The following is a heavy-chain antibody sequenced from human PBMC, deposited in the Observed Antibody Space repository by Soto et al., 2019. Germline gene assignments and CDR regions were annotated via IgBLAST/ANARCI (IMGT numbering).Heavy chain of an antibody. J-gene: IGHJ4*02. CDR3: ARDQGEPMSSGWRTTFDY. D-gene: IGHD6-19*01. Sequence: QVQLVESGGGVVQPGRSLRLSCAASGFTFSSYAMHWVRQAPGKGLEWVAVISYDGSNKYYADSVKGRFTISRDNSKNPLYLQMNSLRAEDTAVYYCARDQGEPMSSGWRTTFDYWGQGTLVTVSS. CDR2: ISYDGSNK. CDR1: GFTFSSYA. V-gene: IGHV3-30-3*01.